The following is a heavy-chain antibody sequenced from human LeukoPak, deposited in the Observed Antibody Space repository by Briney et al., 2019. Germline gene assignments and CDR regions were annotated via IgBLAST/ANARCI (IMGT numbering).Heavy chain of an antibody. CDR3: ARACYGDYVGCFDY. V-gene: IGHV1-2*02. CDR1: GYTFTGYY. D-gene: IGHD4-17*01. Sequence: ASVKVSCKASGYTFTGYYMHWVRQAPGQGLEWMGWINPKSGDTNYAQKFQGRVTMTRDTSISTAYMELSRLRSDDTAMYYCARACYGDYVGCFDYWGQGTLVTVSS. J-gene: IGHJ4*02. CDR2: INPKSGDT.